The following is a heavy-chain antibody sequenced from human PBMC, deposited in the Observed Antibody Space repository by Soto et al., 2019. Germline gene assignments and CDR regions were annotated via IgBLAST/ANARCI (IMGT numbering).Heavy chain of an antibody. D-gene: IGHD4-17*01. CDR2: ISDAAGSA. CDR3: ARPYGGKIGDDHDL. J-gene: IGHJ3*01. CDR1: GLTFSSYA. V-gene: IGHV3-23*01. Sequence: PGGSLRLSCGASGLTFSSYAMSWVRQVPGKGLEWVSTISDAAGSAYYVDSVKGRFTISRDNSKETLYLQMNSLRAEDSAVYYCARPYGGKIGDDHDLWGPGIMVTVS.